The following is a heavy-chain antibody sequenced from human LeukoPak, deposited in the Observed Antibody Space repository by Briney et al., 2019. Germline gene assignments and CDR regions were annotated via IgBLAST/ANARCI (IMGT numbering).Heavy chain of an antibody. Sequence: PGGSLRLSCAASGFTFSSYAMSWVRQAPGKGLEWVSAISGSGGSTYYADSVKGRFTISGDNSKNTLYLQMNSLRAEDTAVYYCAKDKPRIMITFGGVIVAENWFDPWGQGTLVTVSS. J-gene: IGHJ5*02. CDR3: AKDKPRIMITFGGVIVAENWFDP. CDR2: ISGSGGST. D-gene: IGHD3-16*02. V-gene: IGHV3-23*01. CDR1: GFTFSSYA.